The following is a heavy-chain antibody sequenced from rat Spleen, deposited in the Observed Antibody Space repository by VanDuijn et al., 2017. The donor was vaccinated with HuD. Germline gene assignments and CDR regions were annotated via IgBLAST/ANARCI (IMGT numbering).Heavy chain of an antibody. CDR1: GFTFSSSW. D-gene: IGHD1-12*03. V-gene: IGHV2-1*01. CDR2: IWSSGST. J-gene: IGHJ2*01. CDR3: TRNYDGSSFDY. Sequence: VQLVATGGGLVQPGRSLKLSCVASGFTFSSSWMYWIRQAPGKGLEWIGAIWSSGSTEYNSALKSRLSISRDTSKSQVFLKMNSLQTEDTAIYFCTRNYDGSSFDYWGQGVMVTVSS.